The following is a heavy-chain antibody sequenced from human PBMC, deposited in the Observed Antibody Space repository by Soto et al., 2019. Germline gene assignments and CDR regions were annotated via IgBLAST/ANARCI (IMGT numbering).Heavy chain of an antibody. CDR2: INPSGGST. J-gene: IGHJ6*02. CDR1: GYTFTIYY. CDR3: ARGNSGSYYEYYYGMDV. D-gene: IGHD1-26*01. Sequence: GASVKVSCKASGYTFTIYYMHWVRQAPGQGLEWMGIINPSGGSTSYAQKFQGRVTMTRDTSTSTVYMELSSLRSEDTAVYYCARGNSGSYYEYYYGMDVWGQGTTVTVSS. V-gene: IGHV1-46*03.